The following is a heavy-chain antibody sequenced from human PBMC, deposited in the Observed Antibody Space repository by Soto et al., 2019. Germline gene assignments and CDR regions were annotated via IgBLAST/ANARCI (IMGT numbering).Heavy chain of an antibody. CDR2: IKQDGSEK. J-gene: IGHJ5*02. V-gene: IGHV3-7*03. D-gene: IGHD3-10*01. CDR1: GFTRSSYW. Sequence: PRVSLRLFCAASGFTRSSYWMSWVRQAPEKGLEWVANIKQDGSEKYYVDSVKGRFTISRDNAKNSLYLQMNSLRAEDTAVYYCARVGRGGNWLDPWSKGTLVPVSP. CDR3: ARVGRGGNWLDP.